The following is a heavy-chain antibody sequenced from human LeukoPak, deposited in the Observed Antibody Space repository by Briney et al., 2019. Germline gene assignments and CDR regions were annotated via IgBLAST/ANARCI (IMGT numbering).Heavy chain of an antibody. CDR3: ARAGEGEDY. D-gene: IGHD4-17*01. CDR1: GGSNSRSNW. Sequence: SETLSLTCAVSGGSNSRSNWWSWVRQPPGKGLEWIGEIYHSGSTNYNPSLKSRVTMSVDNSKNHFSLKLSSVTAADTAVYYCARAGEGEDYWGQGTLVTVSS. J-gene: IGHJ4*02. V-gene: IGHV4-4*02. CDR2: IYHSGST.